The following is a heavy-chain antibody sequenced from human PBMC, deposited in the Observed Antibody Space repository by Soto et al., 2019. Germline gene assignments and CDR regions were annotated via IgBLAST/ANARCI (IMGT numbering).Heavy chain of an antibody. D-gene: IGHD3-16*01. CDR2: VYWNDDK. Sequence: QITLKESGPTLVKPTQTLTLTCTVSGFSLSTNGVGVGWIRQPPGKALEWLAIVYWNDDKRYSPSLESRLTTAGDATKNQVVQKMTKMDPVNTAKYYGAQSHFNKVVSFDYGGQETLVPVS. CDR3: AQSHFNKVVSFDY. CDR1: GFSLSTNGVG. J-gene: IGHJ4*02. V-gene: IGHV2-5*01.